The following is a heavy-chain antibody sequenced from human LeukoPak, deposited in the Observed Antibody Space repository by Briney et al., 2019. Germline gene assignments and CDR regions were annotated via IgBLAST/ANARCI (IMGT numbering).Heavy chain of an antibody. CDR1: GFTVSINS. V-gene: IGHV3-66*01. Sequence: GGSLRLSCTVSGFTVSINSMSWVRQAPGKGLEWVSFIYSGGNTHYSDSVKGRFTISRDNSKNTLYLQMNSLRAEDTAVYYCARGVRDGYSFGFYFDYWGQGALVTVSS. J-gene: IGHJ4*02. CDR3: ARGVRDGYSFGFYFDY. CDR2: IYSGGNT. D-gene: IGHD5-12*01.